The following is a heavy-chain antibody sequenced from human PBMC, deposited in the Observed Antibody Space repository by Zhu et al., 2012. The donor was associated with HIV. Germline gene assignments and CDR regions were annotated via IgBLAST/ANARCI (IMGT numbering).Heavy chain of an antibody. Sequence: QVQLQQSGPGLVKTSGTLSLTCAVSGGFISSSNWWSWVRQSPGKALEWIGEIYHSGGANYNPSLKSRVTISIDKSKNPFSLKVNSVTAADTAIYYCASANSGYFPYWGQGSLVTVSS. CDR3: ASANSGYFPY. CDR1: GGFISSSNW. D-gene: IGHD1-26*01. CDR2: IYHSGGA. V-gene: IGHV4-4*02. J-gene: IGHJ4*02.